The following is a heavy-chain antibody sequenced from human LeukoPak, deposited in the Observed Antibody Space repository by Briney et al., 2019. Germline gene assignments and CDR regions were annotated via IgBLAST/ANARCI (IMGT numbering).Heavy chain of an antibody. CDR1: GFTFSDYF. CDR2: ISGGGSTI. Sequence: GGSLRLSCAASGFTFSDYFMSWIRQAPGQGLEWVSYISGGGSTIYYADSVKGRFTISRDNAKNSLYLQMNSLRAEDTAVYYCAKEGFYSGSYWGQGTLVAVSS. D-gene: IGHD1-26*01. J-gene: IGHJ4*02. V-gene: IGHV3-11*01. CDR3: AKEGFYSGSY.